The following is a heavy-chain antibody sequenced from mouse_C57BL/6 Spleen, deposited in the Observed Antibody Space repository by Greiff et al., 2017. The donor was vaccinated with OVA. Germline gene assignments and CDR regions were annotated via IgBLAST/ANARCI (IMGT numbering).Heavy chain of an antibody. D-gene: IGHD2-5*01. V-gene: IGHV1-80*01. CDR1: GYAFSSYW. CDR2: IYPGDGDT. J-gene: IGHJ3*01. CDR3: ARPLYYSKTWFAY. Sequence: QVQLQQSGAELVKPGASVKISCKASGYAFSSYWMNWVKQRPGKGLAWIGQIYPGDGDTNYNGKFKGKATLTADKSSSTAYMQLSSLTSEASAVYFCARPLYYSKTWFAYWGQGTLVTVSA.